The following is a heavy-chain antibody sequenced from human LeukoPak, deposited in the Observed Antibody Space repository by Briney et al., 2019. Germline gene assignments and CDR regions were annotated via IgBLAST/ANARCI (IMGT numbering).Heavy chain of an antibody. D-gene: IGHD3-16*02. CDR1: GYSISSDYY. J-gene: IGHJ4*02. Sequence: SETLSLTCTVSGYSISSDYYWGWVRQPPGKGLEWIGFIYHSGSTYYNPSLKSRVTISVDTSKNQFSLKLSSVTAADTAVYYCARYDVWGTYRAFDYWGQGTLVTVSS. CDR2: IYHSGST. V-gene: IGHV4-38-2*02. CDR3: ARYDVWGTYRAFDY.